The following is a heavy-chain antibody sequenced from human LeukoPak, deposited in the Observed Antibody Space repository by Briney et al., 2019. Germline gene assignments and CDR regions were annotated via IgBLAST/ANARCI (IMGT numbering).Heavy chain of an antibody. CDR2: ISSSGSTI. J-gene: IGHJ6*04. CDR1: GFTFSSYS. CDR3: AELGITMIGGV. Sequence: GGSLRLSCAASGFTFSSYSMNWVRQAPGKGLEWVSYISSSGSTIYYADSVKGRFTISRDNAKNSLYLQMNSLRAGDTAVYYCAELGITMIGGVWGKGTTVTISS. V-gene: IGHV3-48*04. D-gene: IGHD3-10*02.